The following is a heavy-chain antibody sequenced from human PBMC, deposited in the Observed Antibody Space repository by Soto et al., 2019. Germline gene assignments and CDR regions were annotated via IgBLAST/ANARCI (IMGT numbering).Heavy chain of an antibody. CDR2: IGTAGDT. CDR1: GFTFSSYA. Sequence: GGSLRLSCAASGFTFSSYAMSWVRQAPGKGLEWVSAIGTAGDTYYPGSVKGRFTISRENAKNSLYLQMNSLRAGDTAVYYCARSWVPEYYFDYWGQGTLVTVSS. V-gene: IGHV3-13*01. J-gene: IGHJ4*02. D-gene: IGHD7-27*01. CDR3: ARSWVPEYYFDY.